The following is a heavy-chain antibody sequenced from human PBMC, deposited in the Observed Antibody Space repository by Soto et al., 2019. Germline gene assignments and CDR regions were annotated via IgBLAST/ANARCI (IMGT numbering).Heavy chain of an antibody. J-gene: IGHJ3*02. Sequence: GGSLRLSCAASGFTFSSYDMHWVRQATGKGLEWVSAIGTAGDTYYPGSVKGRFTISRENAKNSLYLQMNSLRAEDTAVYYCVRVRRWELQGGVFDIWGQGTTVTVSS. CDR1: GFTFSSYD. CDR2: IGTAGDT. D-gene: IGHD1-26*01. CDR3: VRVRRWELQGGVFDI. V-gene: IGHV3-13*01.